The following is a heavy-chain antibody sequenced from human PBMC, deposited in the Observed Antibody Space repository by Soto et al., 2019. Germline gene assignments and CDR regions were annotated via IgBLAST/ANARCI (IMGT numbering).Heavy chain of an antibody. J-gene: IGHJ6*02. CDR3: ARGNWNYYYGSDV. D-gene: IGHD1-20*01. CDR2: ISSSSSMI. Sequence: HPGGSLRLSCAASGFTFSRYNMNWVRQAPGKGLEWVSYISSSSSMIYYADSVKGRFTISRDNANNSLYLQMNSLRAEDTAVYFCARGNWNYYYGSDVWGQGTTVTVSS. CDR1: GFTFSRYN. V-gene: IGHV3-48*04.